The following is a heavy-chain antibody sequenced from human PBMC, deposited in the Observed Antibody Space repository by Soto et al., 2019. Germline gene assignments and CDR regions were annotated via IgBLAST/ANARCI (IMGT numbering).Heavy chain of an antibody. CDR3: ARDSDIVVVPAAKTYYYYGMDV. J-gene: IGHJ6*02. CDR1: GFTFSSYA. V-gene: IGHV3-30-3*01. D-gene: IGHD2-2*01. Sequence: QVQLVESGGGVVQPGRSLRLSCAASGFTFSSYAMHWVRQAPGKGLEWVAVISYDGSNKYYADSVQGRFTISRDNSKNTLYLQMNSLRAEDTAVYYCARDSDIVVVPAAKTYYYYGMDVWGQGTTVTVSS. CDR2: ISYDGSNK.